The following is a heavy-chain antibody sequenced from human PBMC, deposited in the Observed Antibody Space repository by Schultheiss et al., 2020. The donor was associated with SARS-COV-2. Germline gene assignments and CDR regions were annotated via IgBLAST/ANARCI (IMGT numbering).Heavy chain of an antibody. D-gene: IGHD2-2*01. V-gene: IGHV3-30*04. J-gene: IGHJ4*02. CDR2: ISYDGSNE. Sequence: GGSLRLSCAASGFTFSSYAMHWVRQAPGKGLEWVAVISYDGSNEYYADSVKGRFTISRDNAKNSLYLQMNSLRAEDTAVYYCARVVVPAAIWAYWGQGTLVTVSS. CDR3: ARVVVPAAIWAY. CDR1: GFTFSSYA.